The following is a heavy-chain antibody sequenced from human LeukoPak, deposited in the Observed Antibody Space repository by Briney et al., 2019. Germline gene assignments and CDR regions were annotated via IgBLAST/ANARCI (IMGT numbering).Heavy chain of an antibody. CDR3: AKGPEYYYDSSGYSHY. Sequence: PGGSLRLSCGTSGFSFSAYGMHWVRQAPGKGLEWVAFIRYDGSNKYYADSVKGRFTISRDNSKNTLYLQMNSLRAEDTAVYYCAKGPEYYYDSSGYSHYWGQGTLVTVSS. V-gene: IGHV3-30*02. CDR2: IRYDGSNK. CDR1: GFSFSAYG. J-gene: IGHJ4*02. D-gene: IGHD3-22*01.